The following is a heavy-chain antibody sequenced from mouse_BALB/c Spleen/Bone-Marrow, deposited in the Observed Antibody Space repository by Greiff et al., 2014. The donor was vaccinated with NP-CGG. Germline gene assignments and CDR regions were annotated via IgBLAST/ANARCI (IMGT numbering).Heavy chain of an antibody. CDR1: GYTFTSYT. D-gene: IGHD4-1*02. CDR3: SRSTFAHVMDS. Sequence: VKLMESGAELARPGASVKMSCKASGYTFTSYTMHWVKQRPGQGLEWIGYITPNSDHTNYNQKFKDRATLTADKSSSTAYMQLSSLTSEDSAIYYRSRSTFAHVMDSWGQGTSVTVSS. J-gene: IGHJ4*01. CDR2: ITPNSDHT. V-gene: IGHV1-4*01.